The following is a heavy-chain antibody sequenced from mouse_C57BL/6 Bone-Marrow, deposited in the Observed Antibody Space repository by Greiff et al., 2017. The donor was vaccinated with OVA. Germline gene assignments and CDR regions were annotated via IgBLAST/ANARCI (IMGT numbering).Heavy chain of an antibody. Sequence: VKLQESGAELAKPGASVKLSCKASGYTFTSYWMHWVKQRPGQGLEWIGYINPCIGYTNYNQKFKDKATLTAYKSSSTYYMQLSNLTYEDSAVYYFARDYNYDAYALDYWGQGTSVTVSS. CDR2: INPCIGYT. J-gene: IGHJ4*01. CDR3: ARDYNYDAYALDY. D-gene: IGHD2-12*01. CDR1: GYTFTSYW. V-gene: IGHV1-7*01.